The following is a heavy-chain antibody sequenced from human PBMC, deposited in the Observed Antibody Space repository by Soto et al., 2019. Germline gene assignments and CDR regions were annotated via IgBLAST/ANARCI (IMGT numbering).Heavy chain of an antibody. Sequence: SETLSLTCAVSGGSISSSNWWSWVRQPPGKGLEWIGEIYHSGSTNYNPSLKSRVTISVDKSKNQFSLKLSSVTAADTAVYYCARDGYSSSWYFIAGWFDPWGQGTLVTVSS. J-gene: IGHJ5*02. D-gene: IGHD6-13*01. CDR2: IYHSGST. CDR3: ARDGYSSSWYFIAGWFDP. CDR1: GGSISSSNW. V-gene: IGHV4-4*02.